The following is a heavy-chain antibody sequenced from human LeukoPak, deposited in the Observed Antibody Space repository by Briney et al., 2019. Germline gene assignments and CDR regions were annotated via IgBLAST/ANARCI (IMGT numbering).Heavy chain of an antibody. J-gene: IGHJ6*03. D-gene: IGHD3-3*01. CDR2: ISGSSDTT. CDR1: GFTLRNYA. CDR3: AKTNDFWSGYYSYYMDV. V-gene: IGHV3-23*01. Sequence: GGSLRLSCAASGFTLRNYAMSWVRQAPGKGLESVSGISGSSDTTYYADSVKGRFTISRDNTKNTLYLQMNSLRAEDTAVYYCAKTNDFWSGYYSYYMDVWGKGTTVTVSS.